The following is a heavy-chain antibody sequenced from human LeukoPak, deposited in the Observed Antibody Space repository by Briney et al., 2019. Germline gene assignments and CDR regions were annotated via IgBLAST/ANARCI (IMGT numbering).Heavy chain of an antibody. Sequence: SETLSLTCTVSGGSISIYYWSWIRPPAGKGLEWFGRIYTSGSTNYNPSLKSRVTMSVDTSKNQFSLELSSVTAADTAGYYCARDFAGEGGSGNNWIVPWGQGALVTVSP. CDR2: IYTSGST. CDR3: ARDFAGEGGSGNNWIVP. D-gene: IGHD6-19*01. V-gene: IGHV4-4*07. J-gene: IGHJ5*02. CDR1: GGSISIYY.